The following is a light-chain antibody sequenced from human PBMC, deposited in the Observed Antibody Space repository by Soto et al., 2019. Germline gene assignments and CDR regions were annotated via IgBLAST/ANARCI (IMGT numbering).Light chain of an antibody. J-gene: IGKJ1*01. V-gene: IGKV3-15*01. Sequence: EILMTQSPAGLGVAPRERDTLCCRASQSVSSNLAWYQQKPGQAHRLLIYGASNRATGIKARFSGSGSGTEFTLTISSLQSEDFAVYYCQQYNNWPWTFGQGTKVDIK. CDR2: GAS. CDR1: QSVSSN. CDR3: QQYNNWPWT.